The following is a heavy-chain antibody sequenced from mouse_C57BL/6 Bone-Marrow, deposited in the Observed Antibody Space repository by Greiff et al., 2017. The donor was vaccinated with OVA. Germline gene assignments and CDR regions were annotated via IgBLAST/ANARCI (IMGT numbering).Heavy chain of an antibody. CDR2: IDPENGDT. Sequence: EVQLQESGAELVRPGASVKLSCTASGFNIKDYYMHWVKQRPEQGLEWIGWIDPENGDTEYASKFQGKATITADTSSNTAYLQLSSLTSEDTAVYYCTTGRLLPRAADYWGQGTSVTVSS. J-gene: IGHJ4*01. CDR3: TTGRLLPRAADY. D-gene: IGHD1-1*01. CDR1: GFNIKDYY. V-gene: IGHV14-4*01.